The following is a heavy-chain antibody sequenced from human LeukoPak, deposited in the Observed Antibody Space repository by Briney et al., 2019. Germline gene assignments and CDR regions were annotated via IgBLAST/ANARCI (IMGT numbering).Heavy chain of an antibody. CDR1: GFTFSSYA. V-gene: IGHV3-30-3*01. D-gene: IGHD6-19*01. CDR3: ARVYSGGWYPWFDP. Sequence: GGSLRLSCAASGFTFSSYAMHWVRQAPGKGLEWVAVISYDGSNKYYADSVKGRFTISRDNSKNTLYLQMNSLRAEDTAVYYCARVYSGGWYPWFDPWGQGTLVTVSS. CDR2: ISYDGSNK. J-gene: IGHJ5*02.